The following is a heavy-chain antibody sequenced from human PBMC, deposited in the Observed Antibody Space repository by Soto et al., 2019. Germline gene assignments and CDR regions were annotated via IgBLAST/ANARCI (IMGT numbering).Heavy chain of an antibody. D-gene: IGHD2-2*01. CDR3: ARGLWYQLPGGLFDP. V-gene: IGHV4-34*01. Sequence: SETLSLTCAVYGGSFSGYYWSWIRQPPGKGLEWIGEINHSGSTNYNPSLKSRVTISVDTSKNQFSLKLSSVTAADTAGYYCARGLWYQLPGGLFDPWGQGTLVTVSS. CDR1: GGSFSGYY. J-gene: IGHJ5*02. CDR2: INHSGST.